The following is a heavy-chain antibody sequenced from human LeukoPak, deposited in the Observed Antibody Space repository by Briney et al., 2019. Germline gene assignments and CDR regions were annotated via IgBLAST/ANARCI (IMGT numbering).Heavy chain of an antibody. CDR1: GFTFSSYA. D-gene: IGHD1-26*01. V-gene: IGHV3-23*01. Sequence: GGSLRLSCAASGFTFSSYAMSWVRQAPGKGLEWVSAISGSGGSTYYADSVKGRFTISRDNSKNTLYLQMNSLRAEDTAVYYCARVTYSGTYLWDYWGQGTLVTVSS. CDR3: ARVTYSGTYLWDY. CDR2: ISGSGGST. J-gene: IGHJ4*02.